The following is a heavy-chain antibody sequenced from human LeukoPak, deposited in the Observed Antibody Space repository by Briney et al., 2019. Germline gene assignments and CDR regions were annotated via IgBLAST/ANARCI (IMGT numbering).Heavy chain of an antibody. CDR3: ARGGCSSTSCPYYFDY. CDR1: GGSISSGGYY. D-gene: IGHD2-2*01. Sequence: PSETLSLTCTVSGGSISSGGYYWSWIRQHPGKGLEWIGYIYYSGSTYYNPSLKSRVTISVDTSKNQFSLKLSSVTAADTAVYYCARGGCSSTSCPYYFDYWGQGTLVTASS. V-gene: IGHV4-31*03. J-gene: IGHJ4*02. CDR2: IYYSGST.